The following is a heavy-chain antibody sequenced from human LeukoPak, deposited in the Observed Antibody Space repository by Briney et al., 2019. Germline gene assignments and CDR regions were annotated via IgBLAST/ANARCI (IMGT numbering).Heavy chain of an antibody. J-gene: IGHJ3*02. V-gene: IGHV5-51*01. CDR1: GYKFTSYW. CDR2: IYPGDSDT. CDR3: ARLTEGDCSSAGCVSDAFDI. D-gene: IGHD2-2*01. Sequence: GESLKISCQGSGYKFTSYWIGWVRQMPGKGLEWIGIIYPGDSDTRYSPSFQGQVTISADKSISTAYVQWSSLKASDTAMYYCARLTEGDCSSAGCVSDAFDIWGQGTMVTVSS.